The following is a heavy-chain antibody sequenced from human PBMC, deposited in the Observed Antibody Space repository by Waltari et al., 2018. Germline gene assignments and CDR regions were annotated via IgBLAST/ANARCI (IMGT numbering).Heavy chain of an antibody. D-gene: IGHD2-8*01. Sequence: QVQLQQWGAGLLKPSETLSLTCAVYGGSFSGYYWSWIRQPPGKGLEWIGEINHSGSTNYNPSLKSRVTRSVDTSKNQFSLKLSSVTAADTAVYYCARVIRSTNYGGRPSPQRRDYWGQGTLVTVSS. J-gene: IGHJ4*02. CDR2: INHSGST. V-gene: IGHV4-34*01. CDR1: GGSFSGYY. CDR3: ARVIRSTNYGGRPSPQRRDY.